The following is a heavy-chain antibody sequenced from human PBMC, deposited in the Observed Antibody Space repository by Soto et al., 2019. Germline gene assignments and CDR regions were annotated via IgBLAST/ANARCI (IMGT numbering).Heavy chain of an antibody. CDR2: ISGSGGST. CDR3: AKPHFLGWDYNWFDP. CDR1: GFTFSSYA. Sequence: GGSLRLSCAASGFTFSSYAMSWVRQAPGKGLEWVSAISGSGGSTYYADSVKGRFTISRDNSKNTLYLQMNSLRAEDTAVYYCAKPHFLGWDYNWFDPWGQGTLVTVSS. V-gene: IGHV3-23*01. D-gene: IGHD3-3*02. J-gene: IGHJ5*02.